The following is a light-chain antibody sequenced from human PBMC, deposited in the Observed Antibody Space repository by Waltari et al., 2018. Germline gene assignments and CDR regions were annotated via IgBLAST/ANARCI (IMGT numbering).Light chain of an antibody. CDR3: QAWDSSTGGV. J-gene: IGLJ1*01. CDR2: QDS. Sequence: SYELTQPPSVSVSPGQTASITCSGDKLGDKYACWYQQKPGQSPVLVIYQDSKRPSGIPERFSGPNPGNTATLTISGTQAMEEADYYCQAWDSSTGGVFGTGTKVTVL. CDR1: KLGDKY. V-gene: IGLV3-1*01.